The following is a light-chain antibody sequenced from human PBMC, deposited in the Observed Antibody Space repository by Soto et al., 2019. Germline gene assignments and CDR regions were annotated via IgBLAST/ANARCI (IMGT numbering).Light chain of an antibody. V-gene: IGLV1-40*01. Sequence: QSVLTQPPSVSGAPGQRVTISCTGNSSNIGDGYDVHWYQQLPGTAPKLLIYDNSNRPSGVPDRFSGSRSGTSVSLAITGLQAEDEAYYYCQSYDSSLSVVFGGGTKLTVL. CDR3: QSYDSSLSVV. CDR1: SSNIGDGYD. CDR2: DNS. J-gene: IGLJ3*02.